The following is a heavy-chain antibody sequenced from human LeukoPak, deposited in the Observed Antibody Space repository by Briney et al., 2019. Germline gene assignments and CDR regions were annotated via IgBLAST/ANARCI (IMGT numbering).Heavy chain of an antibody. CDR3: AREDDSRSFDY. CDR2: ISSSSSYI. CDR1: GFTFSSYW. Sequence: MSGGSLRLSCAASGFTFSSYWMSWVRQAPGKGLEWVSSISSSSSYIYYADSVKGRFTISRDNAKNSLYLQMNSLRAEDTAAYYCAREDDSRSFDYWGQGTLVTVSS. J-gene: IGHJ4*02. V-gene: IGHV3-21*01. D-gene: IGHD3-22*01.